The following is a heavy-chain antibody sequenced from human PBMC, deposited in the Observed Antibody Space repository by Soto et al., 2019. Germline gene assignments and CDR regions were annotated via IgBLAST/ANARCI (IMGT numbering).Heavy chain of an antibody. D-gene: IGHD6-6*01. CDR3: ARGSSIAGLYYGMDV. CDR1: GGSISSGGYY. V-gene: IGHV4-31*03. Sequence: PSETLSVTCTVSGGSISSGGYYWTWIRQHPGKGLEWIGYNYYSGITYYNPSLKSRVTISLDTSKNQFSLKLSSVTAADTAVYYCARGSSIAGLYYGMDVWGQGTTVTVSS. CDR2: NYYSGIT. J-gene: IGHJ6*02.